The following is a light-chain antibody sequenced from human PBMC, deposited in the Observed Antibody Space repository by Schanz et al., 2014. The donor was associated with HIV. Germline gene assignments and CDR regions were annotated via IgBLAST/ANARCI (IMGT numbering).Light chain of an antibody. CDR2: DVS. Sequence: QSALTQPASVSGSLGQSITISCTGTSGDVGRYDYVSWYQQHPGKAPKLMIYDVSNRPSGVSNRFSGSKSGNTASLTISGLQAEDEADYYCGSYSSGDSHWVFGGGTKVTVL. V-gene: IGLV2-14*03. CDR3: GSYSSGDSHWV. CDR1: SGDVGRYDY. J-gene: IGLJ3*02.